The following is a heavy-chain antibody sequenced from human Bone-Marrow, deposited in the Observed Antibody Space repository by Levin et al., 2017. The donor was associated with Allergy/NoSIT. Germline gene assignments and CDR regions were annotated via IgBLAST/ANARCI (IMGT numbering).Heavy chain of an antibody. CDR3: ARHEGYAYGSKGYFDF. J-gene: IGHJ4*02. CDR2: MYYTGNT. V-gene: IGHV4-39*01. D-gene: IGHD3-10*01. Sequence: SQTLSLTCSVSGGSIRRSSYYWGWVRQTPGKGLEWIGSMYYTGNTYYNPSFKSRITVSGDTSKNQFSLELTSVTAADTAVYYCARHEGYAYGSKGYFDFWGLGTLVTVSS. CDR1: GGSIRRSSYY.